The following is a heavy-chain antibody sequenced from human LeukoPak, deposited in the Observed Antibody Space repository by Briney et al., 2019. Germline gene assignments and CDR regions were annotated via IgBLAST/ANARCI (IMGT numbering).Heavy chain of an antibody. V-gene: IGHV4-59*01. Sequence: SETLSLTCTVSGGSISSYFWSWIRQPPGKGLEWIGHIYYSGSTNYNPSLKSRVTISVDTSKNQFSLKLSSVTAADTAVYYCARAAGTWWFDPWGQGTLVTVSS. CDR3: ARAAGTWWFDP. CDR1: GGSISSYF. CDR2: IYYSGST. J-gene: IGHJ5*02. D-gene: IGHD6-13*01.